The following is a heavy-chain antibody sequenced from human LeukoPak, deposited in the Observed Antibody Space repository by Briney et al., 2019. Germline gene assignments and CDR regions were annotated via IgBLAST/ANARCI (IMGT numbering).Heavy chain of an antibody. V-gene: IGHV4-59*01. Sequence: SETLSLTCIVSGGSITSDYWSWIRQPPGKGLEWIGYIYYSGSTNYNPSLKSRVTISVDTSKNHFSLKLSSVTAADTAVYYCARAGGFFSPFGYWGQGTLVTVSS. CDR1: GGSITSDY. CDR3: ARAGGFFSPFGY. D-gene: IGHD3-3*01. J-gene: IGHJ4*02. CDR2: IYYSGST.